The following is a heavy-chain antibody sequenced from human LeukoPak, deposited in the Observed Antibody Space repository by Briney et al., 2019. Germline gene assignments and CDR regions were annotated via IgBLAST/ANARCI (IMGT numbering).Heavy chain of an antibody. Sequence: PGGSLRLSCAASGFTFSSYWMSWVRQAPGKGLEWVANIKQDGSEKYYVDSVKGRFTISRDNAKNSLYLQMNSLRAEDTAVYYCARDARDFWSGYYPYFDYWGQGTLVTVSS. D-gene: IGHD3-3*01. CDR3: ARDARDFWSGYYPYFDY. CDR2: IKQDGSEK. V-gene: IGHV3-7*01. J-gene: IGHJ4*02. CDR1: GFTFSSYW.